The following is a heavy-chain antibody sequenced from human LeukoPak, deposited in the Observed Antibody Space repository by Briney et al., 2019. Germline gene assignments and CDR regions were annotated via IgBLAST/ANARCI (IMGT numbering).Heavy chain of an antibody. CDR1: GGTFSSYA. J-gene: IGHJ5*02. CDR3: ARRGYCSSTSCSPFNP. D-gene: IGHD2-2*01. Sequence: SVKVSCKASGGTFSSYAISWVRQAPGQGLEWMGGIIPIFGTANYAQKFQGRVTITTDESTSTAYMELSSLRSEDTAVYYCARRGYCSSTSCSPFNPWGQGTLVTVSS. V-gene: IGHV1-69*05. CDR2: IIPIFGTA.